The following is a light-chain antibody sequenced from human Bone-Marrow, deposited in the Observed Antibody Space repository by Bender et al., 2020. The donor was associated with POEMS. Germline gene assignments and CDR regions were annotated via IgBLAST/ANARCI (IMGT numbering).Light chain of an antibody. V-gene: IGLV1-44*01. J-gene: IGLJ3*02. CDR1: NSNIGTNA. Sequence: QSVLTQPPSASGTPGQRVTISCSGSNSNIGTNAVNWYPPFPGTGPPLLIYSDNQRPSVVPDRFYAFKSGTSASLAISGLQSEDEADYSCAAWDAGLSGGVFSGGTKLTAL. CDR3: AAWDAGLSGGV. CDR2: SDN.